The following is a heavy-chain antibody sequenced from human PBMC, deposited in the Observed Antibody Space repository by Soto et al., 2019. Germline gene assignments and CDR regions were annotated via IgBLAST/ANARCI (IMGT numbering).Heavy chain of an antibody. J-gene: IGHJ4*02. D-gene: IGHD4-17*01. CDR2: IYHSGST. CDR1: GGSISSGGYS. CDR3: ASAHDYGDLFDY. Sequence: PSETLSLTCAVSGGSISSGGYSWSWIRQPPGKGLEWIGYIYHSGSTYYNPSLKSRVTISVDRSKNQFSLKLSSVTAADTAVYYCASAHDYGDLFDYWGQGTLVTVSS. V-gene: IGHV4-30-2*01.